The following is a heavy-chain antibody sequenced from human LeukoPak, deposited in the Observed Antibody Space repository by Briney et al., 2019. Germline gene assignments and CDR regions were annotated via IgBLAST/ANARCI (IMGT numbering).Heavy chain of an antibody. CDR3: ARAGSGYSYRGYGS. CDR2: IYSGGST. Sequence: GGSLRLSCAASDFTVSSNYMSWVRQAPGKGLEWVSVIYSGGSTYYADSVKGRFTISRDNSKNTLYLQMNSLRAEDTAVYYCARAGSGYSYRGYGSWGQGTLVTVSS. V-gene: IGHV3-53*01. J-gene: IGHJ5*02. D-gene: IGHD5-18*01. CDR1: DFTVSSNY.